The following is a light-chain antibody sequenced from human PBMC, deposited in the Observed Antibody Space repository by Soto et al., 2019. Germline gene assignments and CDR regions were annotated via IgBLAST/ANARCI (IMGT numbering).Light chain of an antibody. CDR3: MQGSHWPYT. CDR2: KVS. CDR1: QSLMHSDGIFY. J-gene: IGKJ2*01. Sequence: DVVLTQSPLSLPVTLGQPASISCRSSQSLMHSDGIFYLNWFQQRPGQSPRRLIYKVSNRDYGVPVRFSGSGSGTDFTLEISRVEAEDVGVYYFMQGSHWPYTFGQGTKLEIK. V-gene: IGKV2-30*02.